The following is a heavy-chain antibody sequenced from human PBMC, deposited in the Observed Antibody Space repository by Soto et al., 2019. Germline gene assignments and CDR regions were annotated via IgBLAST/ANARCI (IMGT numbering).Heavy chain of an antibody. CDR3: ARDWVTRWELLPYGMDF. CDR1: GYTFTSYG. D-gene: IGHD1-26*01. Sequence: QVQLVQSGAEVKKPGASVKVSCKASGYTFTSYGISWVRQAPGQGLEWMGWISAYNGNTNYAQKLQGRVTMTTDTSTSTAYRELRSLRSDDTAVYYCARDWVTRWELLPYGMDFWGQGTTFTVSS. J-gene: IGHJ6*02. CDR2: ISAYNGNT. V-gene: IGHV1-18*01.